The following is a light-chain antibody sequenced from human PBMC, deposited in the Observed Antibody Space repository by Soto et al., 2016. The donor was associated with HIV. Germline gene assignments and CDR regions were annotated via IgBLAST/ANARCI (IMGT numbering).Light chain of an antibody. CDR3: QVWDSSTVL. Sequence: SYELTQPPSVSVAPGETARITCGGNNIEDKSVHWYQQRPGQAPVVVVYDDSDRPSGIPERFSGSNSGNTATLTISRVEAGGEADYYCQVWDSSTVLFGGGTKLTV. CDR1: NIEDKS. J-gene: IGLJ2*01. V-gene: IGLV3-21*02. CDR2: DDS.